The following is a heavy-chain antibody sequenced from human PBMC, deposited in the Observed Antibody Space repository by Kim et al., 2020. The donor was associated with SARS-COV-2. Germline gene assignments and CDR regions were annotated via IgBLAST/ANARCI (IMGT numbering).Heavy chain of an antibody. CDR3: ATQGDTGYSSSWYGLAVAGTDYYYGMDV. J-gene: IGHJ6*02. D-gene: IGHD6-13*01. Sequence: ASVKVSCKASGYTFTSYDINWVRQATGQGLEWMGWMNPNSGNTGYAQKFQGRVTMTRNTSISTAYMELSSLRSEDTAVYYCATQGDTGYSSSWYGLAVAGTDYYYGMDVWGQGTTVTVSS. CDR1: GYTFTSYD. CDR2: MNPNSGNT. V-gene: IGHV1-8*01.